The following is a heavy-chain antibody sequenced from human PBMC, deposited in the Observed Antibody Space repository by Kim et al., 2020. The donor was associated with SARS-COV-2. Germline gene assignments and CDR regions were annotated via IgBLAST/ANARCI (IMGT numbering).Heavy chain of an antibody. D-gene: IGHD1-26*01. Sequence: SVKVSCKASGGTFSSYAISWVRQAPGQGLEWMGGIIPIFGTANYAQKFQGRVTITADESTSTAYMELSSLRSEDTAVYYCARSGSRNWYFDLWGRGTLVTVSS. V-gene: IGHV1-69*13. CDR3: ARSGSRNWYFDL. J-gene: IGHJ2*01. CDR2: IIPIFGTA. CDR1: GGTFSSYA.